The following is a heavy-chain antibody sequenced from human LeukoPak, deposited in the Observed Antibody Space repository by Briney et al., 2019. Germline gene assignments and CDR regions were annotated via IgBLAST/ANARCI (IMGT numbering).Heavy chain of an antibody. D-gene: IGHD1-1*01. Sequence: VSSISSSSSYIYYADSVKGRFTISRDNAKNSLYLQMNSLRAEDTAVYYCARVEPARDAFDIWGQGTMVTVSS. CDR2: ISSSSSYI. V-gene: IGHV3-21*01. CDR3: ARVEPARDAFDI. J-gene: IGHJ3*02.